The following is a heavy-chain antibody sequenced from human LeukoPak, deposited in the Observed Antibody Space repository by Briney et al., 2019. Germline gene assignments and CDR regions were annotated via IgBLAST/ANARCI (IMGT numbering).Heavy chain of an antibody. J-gene: IGHJ3*02. CDR2: IYTSGST. D-gene: IGHD3-3*01. CDR3: ARNTDFWSGSDAFDI. Sequence: PSESLSLTCTVSGGSISSYYWSWLRQPAGKGLEWIGRIYTSGSTNYNPSLKSRVTMSVDTSKNQFSLKLSSVTAADTAVYYCARNTDFWSGSDAFDIWGQGTIVTVSS. CDR1: GGSISSYY. V-gene: IGHV4-4*07.